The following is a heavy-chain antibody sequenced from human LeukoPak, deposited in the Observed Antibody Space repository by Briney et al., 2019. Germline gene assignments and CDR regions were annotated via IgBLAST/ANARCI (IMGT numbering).Heavy chain of an antibody. J-gene: IGHJ5*02. CDR3: ARPQDIVVVPAAIGGHWFDP. Sequence: ASVKVSCKASGYTFTGYYMHWVRQAPGQGLEWMGWINPNRGGTNYAQKFQGRVTMTRDTSISAAYMELSRLRSDDTAVYYCARPQDIVVVPAAIGGHWFDPWGQGTLVTVSS. CDR2: INPNRGGT. D-gene: IGHD2-2*01. V-gene: IGHV1-2*02. CDR1: GYTFTGYY.